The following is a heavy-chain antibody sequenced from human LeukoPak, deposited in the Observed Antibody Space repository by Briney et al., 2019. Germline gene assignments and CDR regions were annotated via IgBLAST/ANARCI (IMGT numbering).Heavy chain of an antibody. J-gene: IGHJ3*02. D-gene: IGHD2-21*01. Sequence: GESLKISCKGSGYSFTSYWIGWVRQMPGKGLEWMGIIYPGDSDTRYSPSLQGQVTISADKSISTAYLQWSSLKASDTAMYYCASAYSGGDCYSAAFDIWGQGTMLTVSS. V-gene: IGHV5-51*01. CDR2: IYPGDSDT. CDR1: GYSFTSYW. CDR3: ASAYSGGDCYSAAFDI.